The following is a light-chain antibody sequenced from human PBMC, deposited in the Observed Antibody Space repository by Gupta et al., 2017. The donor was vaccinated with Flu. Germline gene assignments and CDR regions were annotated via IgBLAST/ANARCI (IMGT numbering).Light chain of an antibody. Sequence: DIVLAQSPGTLSLSPGEGATLSCRASQTFSSRYLAWYQQKPGQAPRLLIYGASTRATGIPDRFSGSGSGTDFTLTIRRLEPEDFAVYYCQQYGSSPRTFGQGTKVEIK. CDR3: QQYGSSPRT. CDR1: QTFSSRY. CDR2: GAS. V-gene: IGKV3-20*01. J-gene: IGKJ1*01.